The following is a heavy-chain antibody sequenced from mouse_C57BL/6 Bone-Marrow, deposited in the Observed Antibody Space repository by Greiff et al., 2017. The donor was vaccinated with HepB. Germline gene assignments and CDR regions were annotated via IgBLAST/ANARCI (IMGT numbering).Heavy chain of an antibody. D-gene: IGHD1-1*01. V-gene: IGHV3-1*01. CDR1: GYSITSGYD. CDR3: AREGYYYGSSHWYFDV. Sequence: EVKLMESGPGMVKPSQSLSLTCTVTGYSITSGYDWHWIRHFPGNKLEWMGYISYSGSTNYNPSLKSRISITHDTSKNHFFLKLNSVTTEDTATYYCAREGYYYGSSHWYFDVWGTGTTVTVSS. CDR2: ISYSGST. J-gene: IGHJ1*03.